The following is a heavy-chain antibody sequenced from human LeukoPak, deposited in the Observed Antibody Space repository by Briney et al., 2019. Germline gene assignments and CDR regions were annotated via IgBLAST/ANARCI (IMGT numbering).Heavy chain of an antibody. D-gene: IGHD3-22*01. V-gene: IGHV3-30-3*01. CDR3: ARVMSRGYMDQYDAFDI. CDR2: ISYDGSNK. J-gene: IGHJ3*02. Sequence: GGSLRLSCAASGFTFSNYAMHWVRQAPGKGLEWVAVISYDGSNKYYADSVKGRFTISRDNSKNTLYLQMNSLRAEDTAVYYCARVMSRGYMDQYDAFDIWGQGTMVTVSS. CDR1: GFTFSNYA.